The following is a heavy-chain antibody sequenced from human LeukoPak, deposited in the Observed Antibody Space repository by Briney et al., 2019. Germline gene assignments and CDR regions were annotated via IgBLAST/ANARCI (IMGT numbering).Heavy chain of an antibody. V-gene: IGHV4-39*01. CDR3: ARLIGWQDYYFDY. CDR1: GGSVSSSSYY. Sequence: SETLSLTCTVSGGSVSSSSYYWGWIRQPPGTGLEWIGSVYYTGSTYYNPSLKSRVTISVDTSKNQFSLKLSSVTAADTAVYYCARLIGWQDYYFDYWGQGTLVTVSS. CDR2: VYYTGST. J-gene: IGHJ4*02. D-gene: IGHD6-19*01.